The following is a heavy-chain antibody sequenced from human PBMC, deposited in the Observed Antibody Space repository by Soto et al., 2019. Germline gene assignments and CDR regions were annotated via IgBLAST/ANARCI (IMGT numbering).Heavy chain of an antibody. CDR2: IYYSGST. V-gene: IGHV4-59*01. Sequence: KPSETLSLTCTVSGGSISSYYLSWIRQPPGKGLEWIGYIYYSGSTNYNPSLKSRVTISVDTSKNQFSLKLSSVTAADTAVYYCARTGSSGYPYFDYWGQGTLVTVSS. CDR1: GGSISSYY. CDR3: ARTGSSGYPYFDY. J-gene: IGHJ4*02. D-gene: IGHD3-22*01.